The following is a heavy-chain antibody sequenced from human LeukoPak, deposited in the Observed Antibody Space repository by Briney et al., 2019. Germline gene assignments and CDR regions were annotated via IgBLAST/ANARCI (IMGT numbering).Heavy chain of an antibody. D-gene: IGHD2-15*01. Sequence: PSQTLSLTCTVSGGSMSSGSYYWSWMRQPAGKGLEWIGRIYTSGSTNYNPSLKSRVTISIDTSKNQFSLKLSSVTAADTAVYYCARGPHCSGGSCHSVSDYWGQGTLVTVSS. CDR3: ARGPHCSGGSCHSVSDY. V-gene: IGHV4-61*02. CDR2: IYTSGST. CDR1: GGSMSSGSYY. J-gene: IGHJ4*02.